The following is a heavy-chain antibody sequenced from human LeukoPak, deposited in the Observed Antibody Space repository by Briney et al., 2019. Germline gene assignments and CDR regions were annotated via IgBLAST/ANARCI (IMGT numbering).Heavy chain of an antibody. CDR1: GFTFGDYA. D-gene: IGHD3-10*01. J-gene: IGHJ5*02. CDR3: SGDDSASYFRFDP. CDR2: IRKTAYGGTT. Sequence: GGSLRLSCTTSGFTFGDYALSWFRQAPGKGLEWVGFIRKTAYGGTTEYAASVKGRFTISRDDSKSIAYLQMNSLKTEDTAVYYCSGDDSASYFRFDPWGRGTLVTVSP. V-gene: IGHV3-49*03.